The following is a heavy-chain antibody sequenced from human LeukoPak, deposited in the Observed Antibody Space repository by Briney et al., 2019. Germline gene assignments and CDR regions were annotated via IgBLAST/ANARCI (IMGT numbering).Heavy chain of an antibody. CDR1: GFTFSSYW. J-gene: IGHJ4*02. Sequence: GGSLRLSCAASGFTFSSYWMSWVRQAPGKGLEWVANIKQDGSEKYYVDSVKGRFTISRGNAKNSLYLQMNSLRAEDTVVYYCARDSSSWLIYFDYWSQGTLVTVSS. D-gene: IGHD6-13*01. V-gene: IGHV3-7*01. CDR3: ARDSSSWLIYFDY. CDR2: IKQDGSEK.